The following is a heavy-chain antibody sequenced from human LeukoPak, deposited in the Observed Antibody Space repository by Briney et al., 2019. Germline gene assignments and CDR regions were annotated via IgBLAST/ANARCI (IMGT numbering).Heavy chain of an antibody. CDR3: ASDGSSGWDYYYYGMDV. CDR2: ISYDGSNK. V-gene: IGHV3-30-3*01. CDR1: GFTFSSYA. D-gene: IGHD6-19*01. J-gene: IGHJ6*02. Sequence: PGGSLRLSCAASGFTFSSYAMHWVRQAPGKGLERVAVISYDGSNKYYADSVKGRFTISRDNSKNTLYLQMNSLRAEDTAVYYCASDGSSGWDYYYYGMDVWGQGTTVTVSS.